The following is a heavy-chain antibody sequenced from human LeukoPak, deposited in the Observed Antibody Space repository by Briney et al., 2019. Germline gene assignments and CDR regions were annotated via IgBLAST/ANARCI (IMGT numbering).Heavy chain of an antibody. J-gene: IGHJ3*02. CDR3: AKDTGRPADAITMEDNAFDI. V-gene: IGHV3-9*01. D-gene: IGHD3-3*01. CDR1: GFTFDDHG. CDR2: ISWSSGII. Sequence: GGSLRLSCAASGFTFDDHGMHWVRQAPGKGLEWVSGISWSSGIIGYADSVKGRFTISRDNAKNSLYLQMDSLRAEDTALYYCAKDTGRPADAITMEDNAFDIWGQGTMVTISS.